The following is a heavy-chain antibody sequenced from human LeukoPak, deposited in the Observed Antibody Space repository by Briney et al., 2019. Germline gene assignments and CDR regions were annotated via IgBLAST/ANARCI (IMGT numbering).Heavy chain of an antibody. D-gene: IGHD3-10*01. Sequence: GASVKVSCKASGYTFTSYYMHWVRQATGQGLEWMGWMNPNSGNTGYAQKFQGRVTMTRNTSISTAYMELSSLRSEDTAVYYCARVVGAWGVGRLDYWGQGTLVTVSS. V-gene: IGHV1-8*02. CDR3: ARVVGAWGVGRLDY. CDR2: MNPNSGNT. J-gene: IGHJ4*02. CDR1: GYTFTSYY.